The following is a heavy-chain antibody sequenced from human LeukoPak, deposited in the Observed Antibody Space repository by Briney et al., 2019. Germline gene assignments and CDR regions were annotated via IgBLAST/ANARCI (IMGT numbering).Heavy chain of an antibody. V-gene: IGHV4-4*02. J-gene: IGHJ4*02. CDR1: GGSISSSNW. CDR2: IYHSGST. D-gene: IGHD1-1*01. Sequence: TSGTLSLTCAVSGGSISSSNWWGWVRQPPGKGLEWIGKIYHSGSTNYNPSLKSRVTVSVDKSKNQFSLNLTSVTAADTAVYYCARMTSNNWADFWGLGTLVTVSS. CDR3: ARMTSNNWADF.